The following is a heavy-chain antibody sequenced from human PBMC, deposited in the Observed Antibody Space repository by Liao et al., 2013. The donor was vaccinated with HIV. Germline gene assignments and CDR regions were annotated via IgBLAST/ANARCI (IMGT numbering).Heavy chain of an antibody. Sequence: QVQLQESGPGLVKPSETLSLTCTVSGGSISSYYWSWIRQPPGKGLEWIGYIYYSGSTNYNPSLKSRVTISVDTSKNQFSLKLSSVTAADTAVYYCARVNTIFGVASGFDYWGQGTLVTVSS. CDR3: ARVNTIFGVASGFDY. CDR1: GGSISSYY. CDR2: IYYSGST. V-gene: IGHV4-59*01. J-gene: IGHJ4*02. D-gene: IGHD3-3*01.